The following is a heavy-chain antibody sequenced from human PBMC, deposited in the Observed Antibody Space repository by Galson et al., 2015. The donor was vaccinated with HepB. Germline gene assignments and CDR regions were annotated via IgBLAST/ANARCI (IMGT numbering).Heavy chain of an antibody. J-gene: IGHJ5*02. V-gene: IGHV1-69*02. CDR1: GGTFSSYT. Sequence: SVKVSCKASGGTFSSYTISWVRQAPGQGLEWMGRIIPILGIANYAQKFQGRVTITADKSTSTAYMELSSLRSEDTAVYYCARGVPGDYGSGVVPGVWFDPWGQGTLVTVSS. D-gene: IGHD3-10*01. CDR2: IIPILGIA. CDR3: ARGVPGDYGSGVVPGVWFDP.